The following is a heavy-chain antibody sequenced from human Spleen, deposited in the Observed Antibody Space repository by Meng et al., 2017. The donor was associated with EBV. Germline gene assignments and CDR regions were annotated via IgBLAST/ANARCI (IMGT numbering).Heavy chain of an antibody. CDR2: INTITGNP. CDR1: GYTFSTFA. D-gene: IGHD4-17*01. V-gene: IGHV7-4-1*02. Sequence: QVKLVQSEYVLKEAGASVKVSCKASGYTFSTFAMHWVRQAPGQGLEWMGWINTITGNPTYAQGFAGRFVFSLDTSVNTAYLQISSLKAEDTAVYYCARPMTTVTTYWFDPWGQGTLVTVSS. J-gene: IGHJ5*02. CDR3: ARPMTTVTTYWFDP.